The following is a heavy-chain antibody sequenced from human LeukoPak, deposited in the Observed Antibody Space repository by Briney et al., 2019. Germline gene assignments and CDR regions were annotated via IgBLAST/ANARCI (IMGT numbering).Heavy chain of an antibody. CDR3: AVDLPPYCGGDCFYSDWFDP. Sequence: ASVKVSCKASGYTFTSYAMNWVRQAPGQGLEWMGWINTNTGNPTYAQGFTGRFVFSLDPSVSTAYLQISSLKAEDTAVYYCAVDLPPYCGGDCFYSDWFDPWGQGTLVTVSS. D-gene: IGHD2-21*02. CDR1: GYTFTSYA. V-gene: IGHV7-4-1*02. J-gene: IGHJ5*02. CDR2: INTNTGNP.